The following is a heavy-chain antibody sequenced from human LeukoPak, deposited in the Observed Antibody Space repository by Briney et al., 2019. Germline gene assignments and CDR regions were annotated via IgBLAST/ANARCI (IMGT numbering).Heavy chain of an antibody. CDR2: IRYDGNNK. D-gene: IGHD4-17*01. Sequence: GGSLRLFCVASGFSFSDYGMHWVRQAPGKGLEWVAFIRYDGNNKYYADSVKGRFTICRDNSKNTLYLQMNSLRAEDTAVYYCARETYGDYLDYWGQGTLVTVSS. CDR1: GFSFSDYG. J-gene: IGHJ4*02. V-gene: IGHV3-30*02. CDR3: ARETYGDYLDY.